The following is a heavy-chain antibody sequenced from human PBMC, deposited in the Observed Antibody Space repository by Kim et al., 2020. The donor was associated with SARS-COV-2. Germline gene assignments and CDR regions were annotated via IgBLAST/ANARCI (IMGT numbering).Heavy chain of an antibody. D-gene: IGHD3-9*01. V-gene: IGHV3-23*01. CDR3: VKAQINVWFFDN. CDR2: ISADATRT. Sequence: GGSLRLSCAASGFTFSINDMGWVRQAPGKGLEGVSVISADATRTFYADSVKGRFTISRDNSRNTLYLQMNSLRAEDTAVYYCVKAQINVWFFDNWGQGTLVIVSS. CDR1: GFTFSIND. J-gene: IGHJ4*02.